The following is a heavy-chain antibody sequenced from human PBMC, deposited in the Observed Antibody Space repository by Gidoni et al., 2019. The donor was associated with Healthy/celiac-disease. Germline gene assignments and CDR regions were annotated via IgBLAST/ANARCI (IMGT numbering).Heavy chain of an antibody. D-gene: IGHD4-17*01. CDR3: AKDLHGDPTGFDY. CDR2: ISGSGGST. V-gene: IGHV3-23*01. Sequence: EVQLLESGGGLVQPGGSLRLSCAASGFTFSSYAMSWVRQAPGKGLEWVSAISGSGGSTYYADSVKSRFTISRDNAKNTLYLQMNSLRAEDTAVYYCAKDLHGDPTGFDYWGQGTLVTVSS. J-gene: IGHJ4*02. CDR1: GFTFSSYA.